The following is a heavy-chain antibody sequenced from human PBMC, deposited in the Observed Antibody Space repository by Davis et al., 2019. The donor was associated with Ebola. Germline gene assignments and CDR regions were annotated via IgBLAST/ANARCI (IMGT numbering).Heavy chain of an antibody. CDR2: VNQSGGA. Sequence: SQTLSLTCAVSGGSFSGYYWTWIRQSPGKGLEWIGEVNQSGGASYNPSLKSRVNISVDTSKNQFSLKVTSVTAADTAVYYCARGLGMGWFDPWGQGTPVTVSS. CDR1: GGSFSGYY. CDR3: ARGLGMGWFDP. V-gene: IGHV4-34*01. D-gene: IGHD6-13*01. J-gene: IGHJ5*02.